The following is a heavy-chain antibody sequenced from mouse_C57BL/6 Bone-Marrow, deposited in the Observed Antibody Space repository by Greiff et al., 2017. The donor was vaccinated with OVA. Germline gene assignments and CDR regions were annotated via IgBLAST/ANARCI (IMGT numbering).Heavy chain of an antibody. CDR3: ARWVYYYGSSWFAY. Sequence: VHLVESGAELARPGASVKLSCKASGYTFTSYGISWVKQRTGQGLEWIGEIYPRSGNTYYNEKFKGKATLTADKSSSTAYMELRSLTSEDSAVYFCARWVYYYGSSWFAYWGQGTLVTVSA. D-gene: IGHD1-1*01. J-gene: IGHJ3*01. V-gene: IGHV1-81*01. CDR2: IYPRSGNT. CDR1: GYTFTSYG.